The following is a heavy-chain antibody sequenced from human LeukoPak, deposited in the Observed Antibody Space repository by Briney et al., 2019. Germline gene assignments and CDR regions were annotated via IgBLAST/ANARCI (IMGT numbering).Heavy chain of an antibody. J-gene: IGHJ4*02. CDR2: IEYDENRK. Sequence: GGSLRLSCAASGFTFNSYVMHWVRQAPGKGPEWVAVIEYDENRKYYEDSVKGRFTISRDNSKNMLYLQINSLTTEDTAVYYCARGYGENSDYHLKYWGQGTLVTVSS. CDR3: ARGYGENSDYHLKY. D-gene: IGHD4-11*01. V-gene: IGHV3-30*03. CDR1: GFTFNSYV.